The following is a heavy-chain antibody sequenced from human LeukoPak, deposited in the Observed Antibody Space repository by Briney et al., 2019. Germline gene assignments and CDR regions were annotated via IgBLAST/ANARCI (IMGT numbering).Heavy chain of an antibody. D-gene: IGHD3-22*01. V-gene: IGHV1-46*01. CDR1: GYTFTSYC. J-gene: IGHJ4*02. CDR2: INPSGGAT. CDR3: ARDRDRSGSDLFDY. Sequence: ASVTVSCKASGYTFTSYCVHWVRQAPGQGPEWMGIINPSGGATRYAQKFQGRVTMTRDMSTSTVYMDLSSLRSDDTALYYCARDRDRSGSDLFDYWGQGTLVTVSS.